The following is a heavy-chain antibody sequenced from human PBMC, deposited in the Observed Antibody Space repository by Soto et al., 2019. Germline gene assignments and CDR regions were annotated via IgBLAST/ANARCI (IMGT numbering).Heavy chain of an antibody. CDR3: ARGVDGSGFDL. D-gene: IGHD6-19*01. J-gene: IGHJ4*02. CDR2: TYYRSNWRH. V-gene: IGHV6-1*01. CDR1: GDSVSSNTAA. Sequence: SQTLSLTCAISGDSVSSNTAAWNWIRSSPSRGLEWLGRTYYRSNWRHDYAVSVKSRITVNPDTSKNHFSLQLNSVTPDDTAVYYYARGVDGSGFDLWGQGTLVTVS.